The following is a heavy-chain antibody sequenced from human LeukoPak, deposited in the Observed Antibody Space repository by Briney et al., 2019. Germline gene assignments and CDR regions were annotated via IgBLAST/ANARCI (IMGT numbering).Heavy chain of an antibody. J-gene: IGHJ4*02. CDR2: IFTDGSTT. D-gene: IGHD6-6*01. CDR3: ARAGAYSSSSPAGL. Sequence: GGSLRLSCVASEFNFFSYGMQWVRQAPGKGLVWVSRIFTDGSTTSYADSVKGRFTISRDNAKNTLYLQMNSLRAEDTAVYYCARAGAYSSSSPAGLWGQGTLVTVSS. CDR1: EFNFFSYG. V-gene: IGHV3-74*01.